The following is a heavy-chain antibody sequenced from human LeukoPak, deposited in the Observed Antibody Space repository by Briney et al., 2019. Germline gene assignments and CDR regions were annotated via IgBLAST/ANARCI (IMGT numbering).Heavy chain of an antibody. D-gene: IGHD3-22*01. CDR3: ARASSGQHDAFDI. Sequence: GGSLRLSCAASGFTFSSYSMNWVRQAPGKGLEWVSSISSSSSYIYYADSVKGRFTISRDNAKNSLYLQMNSLRAEDTAVYYCARASSGQHDAFDIWGQGTMVTVSS. J-gene: IGHJ3*02. CDR2: ISSSSSYI. V-gene: IGHV3-21*01. CDR1: GFTFSSYS.